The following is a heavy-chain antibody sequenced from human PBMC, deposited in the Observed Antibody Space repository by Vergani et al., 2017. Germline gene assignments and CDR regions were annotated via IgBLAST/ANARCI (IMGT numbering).Heavy chain of an antibody. V-gene: IGHV3-21*01. CDR1: GFTFSSHR. J-gene: IGHJ4*02. Sequence: EVQLVESGGGLVKPGGSLRLSCAASGFTFSSHRMNWVRQAPGKGLEWVSFISSSGSYIYYADSVKGRFTISRDNAKNSLYLQMNSLRGEDTAVYYCAREMRCSGGSCYPSTHDYWGQGTLVTVSS. CDR2: ISSSGSYI. D-gene: IGHD2-15*01. CDR3: AREMRCSGGSCYPSTHDY.